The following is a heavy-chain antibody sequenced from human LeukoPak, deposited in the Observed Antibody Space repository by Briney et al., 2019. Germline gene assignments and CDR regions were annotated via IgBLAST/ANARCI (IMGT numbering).Heavy chain of an antibody. J-gene: IGHJ6*02. Sequence: GGSLRLSCAASGFTFSSYAMHWVRQAPGKGLEYVSAISSNGGSRYYADSVKGRFTISRDNSKNTLYLQMSSLRAEDTAVYYCVKGREYYDFWSGLEYGMDVWGQGTTVTVSS. CDR2: ISSNGGSR. CDR3: VKGREYYDFWSGLEYGMDV. CDR1: GFTFSSYA. V-gene: IGHV3-64D*06. D-gene: IGHD3-3*01.